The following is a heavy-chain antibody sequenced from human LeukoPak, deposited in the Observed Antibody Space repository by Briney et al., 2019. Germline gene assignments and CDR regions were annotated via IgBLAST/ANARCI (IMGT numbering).Heavy chain of an antibody. D-gene: IGHD3-10*01. J-gene: IGHJ6*03. CDR1: GGSISNYY. Sequence: SETLSLTCTVSGGSISNYYWSWIRQPPGKGLEWIGNIYYSGSTYYNPSLKSRVTISVDTSNNQFSLKLSAVTAADTAVYYCASVRRGFGESSKYYAYYYMHVWGNGTTVTIAS. CDR2: IYYSGST. CDR3: ASVRRGFGESSKYYAYYYMHV. V-gene: IGHV4-59*04.